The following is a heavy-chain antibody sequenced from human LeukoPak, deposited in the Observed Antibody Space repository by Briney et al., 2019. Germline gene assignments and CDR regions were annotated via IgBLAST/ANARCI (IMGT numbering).Heavy chain of an antibody. J-gene: IGHJ4*02. V-gene: IGHV4-59*01. D-gene: IGHD6-19*01. CDR2: IYYSGST. Sequence: PSETLSLTCTASGGSISSYYWSWIRQPPGKGLEWIGYIYYSGSTNYNPSLKSRVTISVDTSKNQFSLKLSSVTAADTAVYYCARDGYSSGWSHFDYWGQGTLVTVSS. CDR1: GGSISSYY. CDR3: ARDGYSSGWSHFDY.